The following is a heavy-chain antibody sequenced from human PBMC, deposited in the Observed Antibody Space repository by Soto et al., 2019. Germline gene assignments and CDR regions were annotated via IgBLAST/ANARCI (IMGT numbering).Heavy chain of an antibody. Sequence: EVRLLESGGGLAQPGGSRRLSCAASGFTFSSSAMNWVRQAPGKGLEWVSSIRVGGGDTFYADSGRGRFTVSRDISRNTLYLQMNSLRAEDTAIYYCAKCSVGTVRTSGWCNWFDPWGQGTVVTVSS. J-gene: IGHJ5*02. V-gene: IGHV3-23*01. D-gene: IGHD6-19*01. CDR3: AKCSVGTVRTSGWCNWFDP. CDR2: IRVGGGDT. CDR1: GFTFSSSA.